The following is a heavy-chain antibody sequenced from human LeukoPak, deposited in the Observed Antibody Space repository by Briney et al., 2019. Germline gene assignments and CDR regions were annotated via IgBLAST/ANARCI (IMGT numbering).Heavy chain of an antibody. J-gene: IGHJ4*02. CDR3: ARLYGSGSYYKY. CDR1: GGSFSGYY. V-gene: IGHV4-34*01. Sequence: SETLSLTCTVYGGSFSGYYWSWIRQPPGQGLEWVGEINHSGSTNYNPSLKSRVTISVDTSKNQFSLKLGAVTAADTAVYYCARLYGSGSYYKYWGQGTLVTVSS. D-gene: IGHD3-10*01. CDR2: INHSGST.